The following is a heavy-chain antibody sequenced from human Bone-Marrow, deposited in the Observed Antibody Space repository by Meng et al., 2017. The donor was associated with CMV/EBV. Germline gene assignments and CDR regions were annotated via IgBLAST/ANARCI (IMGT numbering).Heavy chain of an antibody. D-gene: IGHD2-2*02. CDR3: ARYSRMTAAIRPSYYYYGMDV. V-gene: IGHV1-69*04. Sequence: SVKVSCKASGGTFNNYAVSWVRQAPGQGLEWMGRIIPILGIANYAQKFQGRVTITADKSTSTAYMELSSLRSEDTAVYYCARYSRMTAAIRPSYYYYGMDVWGQGTTVTVSS. J-gene: IGHJ6*01. CDR1: GGTFNNYA. CDR2: IIPILGIA.